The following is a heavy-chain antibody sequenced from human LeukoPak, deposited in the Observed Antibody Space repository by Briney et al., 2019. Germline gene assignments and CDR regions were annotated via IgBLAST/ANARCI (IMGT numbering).Heavy chain of an antibody. Sequence: SETLSLTCTVSGGSISSHYWSWIRQSPGKGLEWIGFMHYRGNTNSNPSLRSRVTISMDTSKNQFSLKMSSVTAAHTAVYYCARDSPFEWDVFGDSFDIWGQGTVVTVSS. CDR1: GGSISSHY. J-gene: IGHJ3*02. CDR3: ARDSPFEWDVFGDSFDI. CDR2: MHYRGNT. V-gene: IGHV4-59*11. D-gene: IGHD1-26*01.